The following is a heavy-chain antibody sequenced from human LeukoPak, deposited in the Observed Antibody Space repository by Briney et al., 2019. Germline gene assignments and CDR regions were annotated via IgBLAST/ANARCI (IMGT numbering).Heavy chain of an antibody. V-gene: IGHV3-48*03. CDR1: GFTFRSYE. CDR3: ASGLRGSYGDYVWPSVRY. Sequence: PGGSLRLSCAASGFTFRSYEMDWVRQAPGKGLEWVSYISSSGSTIYYADSVKGRFTISRDNAKNSLYLQMNSLRAEDTAVYYCASGLRGSYGDYVWPSVRYWGQGTLVTVSS. D-gene: IGHD4-17*01. CDR2: ISSSGSTI. J-gene: IGHJ4*02.